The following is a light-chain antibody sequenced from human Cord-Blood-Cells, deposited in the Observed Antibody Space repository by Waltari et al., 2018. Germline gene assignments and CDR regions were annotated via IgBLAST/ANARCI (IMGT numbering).Light chain of an antibody. Sequence: MAQSADSLAVSLGGRANINCKSSQCGLYSYNNKNYLAWYQQKPGQPPKLLIYWASTRQSGVPARFSGSGSGTDFTLTISSLQAEDVAVYYCQQYYSTPLTFGGGTKVEIK. V-gene: IGKV4-1*01. CDR1: QCGLYSYNNKNY. CDR3: QQYYSTPLT. CDR2: WAS. J-gene: IGKJ4*01.